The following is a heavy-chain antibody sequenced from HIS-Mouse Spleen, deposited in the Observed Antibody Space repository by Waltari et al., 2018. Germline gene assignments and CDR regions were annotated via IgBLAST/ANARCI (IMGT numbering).Heavy chain of an antibody. CDR2: IYYSGST. CDR3: AREIPYSSSWYDWYFDL. Sequence: QLQLQESGPGLVKPSETLSLTCTVSGGSISSSSYYWGWIRQPPGKGLEGIGIIYYSGSTYYTPSLKSRVTISVDTSKNQFSLKLSSVTAADTAVYYCAREIPYSSSWYDWYFDLWGRGTLVTVSS. CDR1: GGSISSSSYY. J-gene: IGHJ2*01. V-gene: IGHV4-39*07. D-gene: IGHD6-13*01.